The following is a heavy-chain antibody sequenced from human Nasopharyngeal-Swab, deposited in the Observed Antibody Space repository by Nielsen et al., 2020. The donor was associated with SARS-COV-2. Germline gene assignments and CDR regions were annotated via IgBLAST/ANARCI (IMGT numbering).Heavy chain of an antibody. V-gene: IGHV3-21*01. Sequence: VRQAPGKGLEWVSSISSSSSYIYYADSVKGRFTISRDNAKNSLYLQMNSLRAEDTAVYYCARGLSLVGATNDAFDIWGQGTMVTVS. CDR3: ARGLSLVGATNDAFDI. J-gene: IGHJ3*02. CDR2: ISSSSSYI. D-gene: IGHD1-26*01.